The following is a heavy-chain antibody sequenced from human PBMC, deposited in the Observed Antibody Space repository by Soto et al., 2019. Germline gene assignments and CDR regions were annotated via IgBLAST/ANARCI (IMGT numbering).Heavy chain of an antibody. CDR2: ISGSGGST. CDR1: GFTFSSYA. CDR3: AKARAQYYDFWSGYPVDY. D-gene: IGHD3-3*01. J-gene: IGHJ4*02. Sequence: GGSLRLSCAASGFTFSSYAMSWVRQAPGKGLEWVSAISGSGGSTYYADTVKGRFTISRDNSKNTLYLQMNSLIAEDTAVYFCAKARAQYYDFWSGYPVDYWGQGTLVTVSS. V-gene: IGHV3-23*01.